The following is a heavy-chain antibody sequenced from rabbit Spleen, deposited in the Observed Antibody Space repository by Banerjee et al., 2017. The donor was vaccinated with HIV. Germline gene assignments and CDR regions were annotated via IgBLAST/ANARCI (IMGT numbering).Heavy chain of an antibody. V-gene: IGHV1S45*01. CDR2: INAVTGKA. J-gene: IGHJ4*01. D-gene: IGHD4-1*01. Sequence: QEQLVESRGGLVKPGGSLKLSCTASRFPFSDKAVMCWVRQAPGKGLQWIACINAVTGKAVYASWAKGRFTISSHNAQSTLFLQLNSLTAADTATYFCVREVAAKFSLWGQGTLVTVS. CDR1: RFPFSDKAV. CDR3: VREVAAKFSL.